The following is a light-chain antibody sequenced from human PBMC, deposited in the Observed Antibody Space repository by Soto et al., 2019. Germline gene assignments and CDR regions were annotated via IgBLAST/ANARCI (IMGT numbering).Light chain of an antibody. V-gene: IGKV1-5*03. CDR3: HQYNRYPWT. J-gene: IGKJ1*01. CDR2: EAS. CDR1: ETVNSW. Sequence: DIQITQSPSTLSASIGDRVTITCRASETVNSWLAWYQQKPGKAPELLIYEASNLQSGVPSRFSGSRSGTEFTLSISDLQAEDVGTYYCHQYNRYPWTFGQGTKVDI.